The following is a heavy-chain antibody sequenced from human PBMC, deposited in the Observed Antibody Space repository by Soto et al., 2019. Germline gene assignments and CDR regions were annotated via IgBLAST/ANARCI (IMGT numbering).Heavy chain of an antibody. CDR1: GGSIIPYY. J-gene: IGHJ4*02. CDR3: ARLGGYFQALDS. CDR2: IYFGGTT. Sequence: QVQLQEPGPGLVTPSETLSLTCTVSGGSIIPYYWSGIRQPPGKGLEWIGYIYFGGTTKYNPSLKSRVTISVDTSKNQFSLKLTSVTAADTAVYYCARLGGYFQALDSWGQGTLVTVSS. D-gene: IGHD3-22*01. V-gene: IGHV4-59*08.